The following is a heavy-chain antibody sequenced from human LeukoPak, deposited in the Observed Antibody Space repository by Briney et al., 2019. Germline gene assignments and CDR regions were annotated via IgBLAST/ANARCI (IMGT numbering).Heavy chain of an antibody. Sequence: GGSLRLSCAASGFTFTSYSINWVRQAPGKVLEWVSSISSSSNYIYYADSLKGRFTISRDNAKNSLYLQVNSLRAEDTAVYFCARGQLPTFDYWGQGTLVTVSS. CDR2: ISSSSNYI. J-gene: IGHJ4*02. V-gene: IGHV3-21*01. CDR3: ARGQLPTFDY. D-gene: IGHD2-2*01. CDR1: GFTFTSYS.